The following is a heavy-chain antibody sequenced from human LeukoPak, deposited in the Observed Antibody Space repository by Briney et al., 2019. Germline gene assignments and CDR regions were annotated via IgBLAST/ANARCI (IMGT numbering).Heavy chain of an antibody. Sequence: GGSLRLSCAVSGFTFDDYGMSWVRQVPGKGLEWVSGINWNGGSTGYADSVKGRFTISRDNAKKSVYLKMNNLRGDDTALYYCARDYCGGDCYPFDYWAQGILVTVSS. CDR2: INWNGGST. D-gene: IGHD2-21*02. J-gene: IGHJ4*02. V-gene: IGHV3-20*04. CDR1: GFTFDDYG. CDR3: ARDYCGGDCYPFDY.